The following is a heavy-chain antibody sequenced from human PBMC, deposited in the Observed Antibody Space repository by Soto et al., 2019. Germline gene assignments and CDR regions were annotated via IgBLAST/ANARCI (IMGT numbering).Heavy chain of an antibody. J-gene: IGHJ4*01. D-gene: IGHD3-3*01. CDR3: ACNYYDFWSDYYSVGYFDY. V-gene: IGHV4-34*01. CDR2: ITRSGNT. Sequence: SETLSLTCAVYGGSFSSHYWTWIRQPPGKGLEWVGEITRSGNTNYNPSLKSRVTISVDTPKNQFSLKLSSVTAADTAVYYRACNYYDFWSDYYSVGYFDYWAQGTPVTVSS. CDR1: GGSFSSHY.